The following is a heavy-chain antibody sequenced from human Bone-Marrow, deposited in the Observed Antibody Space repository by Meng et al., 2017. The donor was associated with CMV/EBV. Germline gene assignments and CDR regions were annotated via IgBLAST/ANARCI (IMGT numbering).Heavy chain of an antibody. CDR2: IRNKVNSFTT. J-gene: IGHJ4*02. CDR3: ARVFHYSSGYYVDY. CDR1: GFTFSDHY. Sequence: GFTFSDHYMDWVRRAPGKGLEWVGRIRNKVNSFTTEYAASVKGRFTISGDASKNSLYLQMNNLKTEDTAVYYCARVFHYSSGYYVDYWGQGTLVTVSS. D-gene: IGHD3-22*01. V-gene: IGHV3-72*01.